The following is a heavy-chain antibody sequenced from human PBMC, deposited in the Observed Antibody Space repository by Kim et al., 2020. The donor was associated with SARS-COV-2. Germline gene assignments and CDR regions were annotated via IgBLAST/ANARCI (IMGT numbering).Heavy chain of an antibody. Sequence: GGSLRLSCAASGFTFSAYTMNWVRQAPGKGLEWVSSISGSSMYIYYADSVKGRFTISRDNAKNSVFLQMDSLRVEDTAVYYCAKIDSNNRYCSDYWGQGTLVTVSS. D-gene: IGHD3-16*02. CDR3: AKIDSNNRYCSDY. CDR2: ISGSSMYI. J-gene: IGHJ4*02. CDR1: GFTFSAYT. V-gene: IGHV3-21*01.